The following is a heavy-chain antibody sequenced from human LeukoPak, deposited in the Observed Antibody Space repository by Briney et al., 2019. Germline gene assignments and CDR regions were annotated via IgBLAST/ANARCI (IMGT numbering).Heavy chain of an antibody. Sequence: GGSLRLSCVASGFAFSNYAMSWVRQGPGKGLEWVSGISGSAGTTNDADSVKGRFTISRDNSKNTLYLQMDCLRAEDTAVYYCAKDSRYSSHYYFDFWGLGTLVTVSS. CDR1: GFAFSNYA. V-gene: IGHV3-23*01. D-gene: IGHD6-13*01. CDR2: ISGSAGTT. J-gene: IGHJ4*02. CDR3: AKDSRYSSHYYFDF.